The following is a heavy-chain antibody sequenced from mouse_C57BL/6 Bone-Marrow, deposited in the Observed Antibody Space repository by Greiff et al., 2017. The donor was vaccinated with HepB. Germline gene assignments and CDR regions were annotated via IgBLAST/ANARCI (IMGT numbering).Heavy chain of an antibody. J-gene: IGHJ2*01. Sequence: DVQLQESGPGLAKPSQSLSLTCSVTGYSITSDYWNWIRKFPGNKLEYMGYISYSGSTYYNPSPKSRISTTRDTSNNQYSLQLNSVTTEDTATYYCAGSYGSPYYFDYWGQGTTLTVSS. CDR1: GYSITSDY. CDR2: ISYSGST. V-gene: IGHV3-8*01. D-gene: IGHD1-1*01. CDR3: AGSYGSPYYFDY.